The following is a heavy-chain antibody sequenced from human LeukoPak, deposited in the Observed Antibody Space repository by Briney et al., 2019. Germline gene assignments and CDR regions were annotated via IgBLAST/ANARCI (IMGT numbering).Heavy chain of an antibody. V-gene: IGHV3-20*04. D-gene: IGHD4-23*01. CDR3: ARDLSEDYGGNGRPLDP. CDR2: ISWNGGIT. CDR1: GFNLDDYG. Sequence: RPGGSLRLSCAGSGFNLDDYGMSWVRQGPGKGLEWVSGISWNGGITGYADSVKGRFTISRDNAKNSLYLQMNSLRAEDTGLYYCARDLSEDYGGNGRPLDPWGPGTLVTVSS. J-gene: IGHJ5*02.